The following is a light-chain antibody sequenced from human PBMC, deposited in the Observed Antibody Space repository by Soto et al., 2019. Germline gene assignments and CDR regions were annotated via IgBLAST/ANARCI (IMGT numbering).Light chain of an antibody. Sequence: DIQMTQSPSSLSASVGDRVTITCQASQDIRNYLNWYQQKPGKAPNLLIYDASNLERGVPSRFSGSGSGTHFTFTITSLQSEDSATYYCQQYDDFPVFGPGTKVEIK. J-gene: IGKJ3*01. V-gene: IGKV1-33*01. CDR1: QDIRNY. CDR3: QQYDDFPV. CDR2: DAS.